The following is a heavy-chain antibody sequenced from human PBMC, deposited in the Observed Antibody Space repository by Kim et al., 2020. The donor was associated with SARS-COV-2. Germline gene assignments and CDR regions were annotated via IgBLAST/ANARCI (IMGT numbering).Heavy chain of an antibody. V-gene: IGHV3-74*01. CDR3: ARSGHYYYDSSGYFHDAFDI. Sequence: RFTISRANAKNTLYLQMNSLRAEDTAVYYCARSGHYYYDSSGYFHDAFDIWGQGTMVTVSS. J-gene: IGHJ3*02. D-gene: IGHD3-22*01.